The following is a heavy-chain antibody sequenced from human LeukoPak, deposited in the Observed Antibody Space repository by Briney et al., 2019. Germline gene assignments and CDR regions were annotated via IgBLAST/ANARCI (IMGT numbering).Heavy chain of an antibody. D-gene: IGHD3-22*01. CDR1: GFTFSSYA. V-gene: IGHV3-11*01. J-gene: IGHJ4*02. CDR2: ISSSGSTI. CDR3: ARDYYYDSSGYIGGY. Sequence: PGGSLRLSCAASGFTFSSYAMSWIRQAPGKGLEWVSYISSSGSTIYYADSVKGRFTISRDNAKNSLYLQMNSLRAEDTAVYYCARDYYYDSSGYIGGYWGQGTLVTVSS.